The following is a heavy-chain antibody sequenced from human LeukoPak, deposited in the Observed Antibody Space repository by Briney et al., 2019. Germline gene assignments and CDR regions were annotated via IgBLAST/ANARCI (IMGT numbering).Heavy chain of an antibody. J-gene: IGHJ4*02. CDR3: ARVDGSMSYRY. D-gene: IGHD2/OR15-2a*01. V-gene: IGHV4-61*08. CDR1: GGSVSSSGYY. Sequence: SETLSLTCTVSGGSVSSSGYYWSWIRQPPGKGLEWIGYIYYSGSTNYNPSLKSRLTISVDTSKNQFSLKLSSVTAADTAVYYCARVDGSMSYRYWGQGTLVTVSS. CDR2: IYYSGST.